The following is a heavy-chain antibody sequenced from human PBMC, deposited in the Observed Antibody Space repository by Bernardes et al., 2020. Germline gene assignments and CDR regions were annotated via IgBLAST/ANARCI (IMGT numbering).Heavy chain of an antibody. CDR2: IYHSGST. D-gene: IGHD3-3*01. V-gene: IGHV4-30-2*01. J-gene: IGHJ6*03. CDR1: GDSVTNGANS. Sequence: SETLSLTCAVSGDSVTNGANSWSWIRQPSGKGLEWIGYIYHSGSTYYNPSLKSRVIISVDRSKNQFSLELTSVTAADTAVYYCARVIRTPVSGVGNAYNYFSYYYMDVWGTGTTVTVS. CDR3: ARVIRTPVSGVGNAYNYFSYYYMDV.